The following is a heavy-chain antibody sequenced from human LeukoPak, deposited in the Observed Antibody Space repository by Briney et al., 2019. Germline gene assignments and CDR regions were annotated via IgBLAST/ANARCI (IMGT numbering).Heavy chain of an antibody. V-gene: IGHV3-23*01. J-gene: IGHJ3*02. CDR2: ISGSGGST. Sequence: PGGSLRLSCAASGFTFSSYAMSWVRQAPGKGLEWVSAISGSGGSTYYADSVKGRFTISRDNAKNSLYLQMNSLRAEDTAVYYCARGWDYYDSSGRLLDAFDIWGQGTMVTVSS. CDR3: ARGWDYYDSSGRLLDAFDI. CDR1: GFTFSSYA. D-gene: IGHD3-22*01.